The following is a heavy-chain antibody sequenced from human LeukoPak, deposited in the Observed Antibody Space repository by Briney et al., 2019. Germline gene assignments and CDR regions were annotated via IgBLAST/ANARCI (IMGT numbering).Heavy chain of an antibody. Sequence: SVKVSCKASGGTFSSYAISWVRQAPGQGLEWMGRIIPILGIANYAQKFQGRVTITADKSTSTAYMELSSLRSEDTAVYYCARSYCSGGSCYWVRYYYYYGMDVWGQGTTVTVSS. J-gene: IGHJ6*02. CDR3: ARSYCSGGSCYWVRYYYYYGMDV. V-gene: IGHV1-69*04. D-gene: IGHD2-15*01. CDR1: GGTFSSYA. CDR2: IIPILGIA.